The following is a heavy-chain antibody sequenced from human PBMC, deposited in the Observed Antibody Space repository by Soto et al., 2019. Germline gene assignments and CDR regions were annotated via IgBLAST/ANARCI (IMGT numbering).Heavy chain of an antibody. CDR2: ISLYNGKT. CDR3: ARGFYYDSSGASPYYFDD. Sequence: QVQLVQSGAEVKKPGASVKVSCKASGYTFSSSGITWVRQAPGQGLEWMGWISLYNGKTDYAQKLQDRVTMTTDTSTSTAHLELRSLRSDDTAVYFCARGFYYDSSGASPYYFDDWVPGTLVTVSA. V-gene: IGHV1-18*01. CDR1: GYTFSSSG. J-gene: IGHJ4*02. D-gene: IGHD3-22*01.